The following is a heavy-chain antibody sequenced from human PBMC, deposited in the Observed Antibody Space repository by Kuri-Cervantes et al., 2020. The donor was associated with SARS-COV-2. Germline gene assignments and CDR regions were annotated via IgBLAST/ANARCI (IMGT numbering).Heavy chain of an antibody. Sequence: GESLKISCAASGFTFSSYEMNWVRQAPGKGLEWVSYISSSGNTIYYADSVKGRFTISRDNAKNSLYLQMNSLRAEDTAVYYCARRNDFWSGAYFDYWGQGTLVTVSS. CDR1: GFTFSSYE. V-gene: IGHV3-48*03. CDR3: ARRNDFWSGAYFDY. J-gene: IGHJ4*02. CDR2: ISSSGNTI. D-gene: IGHD3-3*01.